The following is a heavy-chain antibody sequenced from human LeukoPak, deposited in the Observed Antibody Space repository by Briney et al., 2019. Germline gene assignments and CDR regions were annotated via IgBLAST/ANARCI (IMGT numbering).Heavy chain of an antibody. D-gene: IGHD2-2*01. Sequence: EESLRLSCAASGFAFSSHAMSWVRQAPGKGLEWVSGISSSGGNTYYADSVKGRFTISRDNSKNTLYLQMNSLRAEDTAVYYCAKGYCSSTSCYAAYFDYWGQGSLVTVSS. CDR3: AKGYCSSTSCYAAYFDY. CDR1: GFAFSSHA. V-gene: IGHV3-23*01. CDR2: ISSSGGNT. J-gene: IGHJ4*02.